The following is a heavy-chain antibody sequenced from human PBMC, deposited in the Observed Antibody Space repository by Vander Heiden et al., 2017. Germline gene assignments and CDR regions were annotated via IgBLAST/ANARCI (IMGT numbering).Heavy chain of an antibody. J-gene: IGHJ4*02. CDR2: IYPSDSDT. Sequence: EVQLVQSGAEVKKPGEYLKISCKTSGYTFSTYWIGWVRQMPGKGLEWMGIIYPSDSDTKYSPSFQGQVTISADKSISTAYLQWSSLKASDTAMYYCARQGTGSGGWSYFDYWGQGTLVTVSS. V-gene: IGHV5-51*01. D-gene: IGHD2-15*01. CDR1: GYTFSTYW. CDR3: ARQGTGSGGWSYFDY.